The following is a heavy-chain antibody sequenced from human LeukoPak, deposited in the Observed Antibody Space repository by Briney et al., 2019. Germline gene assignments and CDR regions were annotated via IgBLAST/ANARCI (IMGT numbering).Heavy chain of an antibody. D-gene: IGHD6-13*01. Sequence: SQTLSLTCAISGDSVSSKSATWNWIRQSPSRGLERLGRTYYKSKWNNDYAISVKSRITITPDTPKNQFSLHLNSVTPEDTAVYFCARSAAGTLDYWGQGTLVTVSS. CDR3: ARSAAGTLDY. CDR1: GDSVSSKSAT. J-gene: IGHJ4*02. V-gene: IGHV6-1*01. CDR2: TYYKSKWNN.